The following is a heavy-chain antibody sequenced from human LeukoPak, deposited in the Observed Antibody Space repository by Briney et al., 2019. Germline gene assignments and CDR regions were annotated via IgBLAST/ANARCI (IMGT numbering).Heavy chain of an antibody. CDR2: IIPIFRSA. V-gene: IGHV1-69*13. J-gene: IGHJ6*03. Sequence: ASVKVSCKASGYTFTSYYMHWVRQAPGQGLEWMGGIIPIFRSANYAQKFQGRVTITADESTSTAYMELSSLRSDDTAVYYCASRSSELRFDYYYMDVWGKGTTVTVSS. D-gene: IGHD1-14*01. CDR1: GYTFTSYY. CDR3: ASRSSELRFDYYYMDV.